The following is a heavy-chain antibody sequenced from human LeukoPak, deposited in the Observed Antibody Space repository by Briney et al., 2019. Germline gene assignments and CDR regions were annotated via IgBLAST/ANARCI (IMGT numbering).Heavy chain of an antibody. D-gene: IGHD3-10*01. Sequence: SETLSLTCAVYGGSFSGYYWSWIRQPPGKGLEWIGEINHSGSTNYNPSLKSRVTISVDTSKNQFSLKLSSVTAADTAVYYCARDYYGSGNYVLFDPWGQGTLVTVSS. J-gene: IGHJ5*02. CDR1: GGSFSGYY. CDR2: INHSGST. V-gene: IGHV4-34*01. CDR3: ARDYYGSGNYVLFDP.